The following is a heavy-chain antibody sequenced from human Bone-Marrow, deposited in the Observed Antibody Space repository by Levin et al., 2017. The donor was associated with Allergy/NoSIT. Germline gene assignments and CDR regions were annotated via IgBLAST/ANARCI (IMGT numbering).Heavy chain of an antibody. V-gene: IGHV3-21*01. CDR3: ARGIIGDVRVAHKEAFDI. CDR1: GFTFSDYS. CDR2: ISSDSSDL. Sequence: GESLKISCLVSGFTFSDYSIYWVRQAPGKGLEWISSISSDSSDLYYADSVKGRFTISRDNAKNSLTLQMNSLRAEDTAVYYCARGIIGDVRVAHKEAFDIWGQGTMVSVSS. D-gene: IGHD2-8*02. J-gene: IGHJ3*02.